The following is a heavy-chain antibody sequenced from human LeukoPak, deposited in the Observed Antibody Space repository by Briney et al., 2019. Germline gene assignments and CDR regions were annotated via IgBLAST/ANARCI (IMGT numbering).Heavy chain of an antibody. CDR2: ISAYNGNT. CDR3: ARVVTPKYCSSTSCYWKGWFDP. Sequence: ASVKVSCKASGYTFTGYYMHWVRQAPGQGLEWMGWISAYNGNTNYAQKLQGRVTMTTDTSTSTAYMELSSLRSEDTAVYYCARVVTPKYCSSTSCYWKGWFDPWGQGTLVTVSS. D-gene: IGHD2-2*01. J-gene: IGHJ5*02. CDR1: GYTFTGYY. V-gene: IGHV1-18*04.